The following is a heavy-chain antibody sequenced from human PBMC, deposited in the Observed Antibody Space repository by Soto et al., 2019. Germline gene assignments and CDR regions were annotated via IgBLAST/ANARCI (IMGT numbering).Heavy chain of an antibody. D-gene: IGHD2-2*01. CDR3: ARGHLAVVPVASWYFYMDV. V-gene: IGHV1-3*01. CDR2: INAGNGNT. CDR1: GYTFTNYA. J-gene: IGHJ6*03. Sequence: QVRLVQSGAEVEKPGASVKVSCKASGYTFTNYAVHWVRQAPGQRLERMGWINAGNGNTRYSQKFQGRVTITRDTSARTAYKELSSLRSEDTAVYFCARGHLAVVPVASWYFYMDVWGKGTTVTVSS.